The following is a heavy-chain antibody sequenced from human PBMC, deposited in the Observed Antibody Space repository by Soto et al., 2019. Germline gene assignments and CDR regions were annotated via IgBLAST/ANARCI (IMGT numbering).Heavy chain of an antibody. V-gene: IGHV3-64D*06. D-gene: IGHD5-12*01. Sequence: GGSLRLSCSASGFTFSSYAMHWVRQAPGKGLESVSGIRGNGDPPFYEDSVKGRFTISRDNFKNTLYLQMSSRSADDTAVYYCVKSRGGNNFDFFDWGQGALVTVSS. CDR2: IRGNGDPP. CDR1: GFTFSSYA. CDR3: VKSRGGNNFDFFD. J-gene: IGHJ4*02.